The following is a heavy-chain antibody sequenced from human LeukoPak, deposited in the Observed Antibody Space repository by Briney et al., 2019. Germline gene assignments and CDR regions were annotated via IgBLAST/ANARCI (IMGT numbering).Heavy chain of an antibody. V-gene: IGHV4-59*01. Sequence: SESLSLTCTASGGSISSYYWSWIRQPPGKGLEWIRYIYYSGSTNYNPSLKSRVTISVDTSKNQFSLKLSSVTAADTAVYYCARGSSGWYLRSAFDYWGQGTLVTVSS. CDR1: GGSISSYY. D-gene: IGHD6-19*01. J-gene: IGHJ4*02. CDR3: ARGSSGWYLRSAFDY. CDR2: IYYSGST.